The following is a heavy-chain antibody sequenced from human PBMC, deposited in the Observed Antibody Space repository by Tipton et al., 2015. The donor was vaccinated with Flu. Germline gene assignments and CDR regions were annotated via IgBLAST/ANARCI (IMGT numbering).Heavy chain of an antibody. D-gene: IGHD3-22*01. J-gene: IGHJ4*02. V-gene: IGHV1-2*04. CDR3: AISGYYDSSGYPFDH. CDR2: INPNGGGT. CDR1: GYTFTAYY. Sequence: QLVQSGAEVKKPGASVRVSCKASGYTFTAYYVHWVRQAPGQGLEWMEWINPNGGGTRYAQNFQGWVTMTRDTSISTAYMELRRLTSDDTAVYYCAISGYYDSSGYPFDHWGQGTVVTVSS.